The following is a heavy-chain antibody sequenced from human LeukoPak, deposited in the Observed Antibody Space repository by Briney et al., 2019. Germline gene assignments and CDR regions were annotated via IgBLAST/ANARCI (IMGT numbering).Heavy chain of an antibody. J-gene: IGHJ6*03. V-gene: IGHV1-69*05. CDR2: IIPIFGTA. D-gene: IGHD3-22*01. CDR3: ASPSGDDRSGYHTGGWGEDYYYYMDV. Sequence: SVKVSCKASGGTFSSYAISWLRQAPGQGLEWMGGIIPIFGTANYAQKFQGRVTITTDESTITAYMELSSLRPEDTAVYYCASPSGDDRSGYHTGGWGEDYYYYMDVWGKGTTVTVSS. CDR1: GGTFSSYA.